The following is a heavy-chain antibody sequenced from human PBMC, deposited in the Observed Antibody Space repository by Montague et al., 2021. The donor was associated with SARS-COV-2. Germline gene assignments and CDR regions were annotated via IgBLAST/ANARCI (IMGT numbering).Heavy chain of an antibody. CDR1: GGSISRYY. J-gene: IGHJ4*02. CDR2: IYYSGST. CDR3: ARSRENYNILTGYPYYFDY. V-gene: IGHV4-59*01. Sequence: SETLSLTCTVSGGSISRYYWNWIRQPPGKGLEWIAYIYYSGSTNXNPSLKSRVTISVDTSKNQFSLKLSSVTAADTAVYYSARSRENYNILTGYPYYFDYWGQGTLVTVSS. D-gene: IGHD3-9*01.